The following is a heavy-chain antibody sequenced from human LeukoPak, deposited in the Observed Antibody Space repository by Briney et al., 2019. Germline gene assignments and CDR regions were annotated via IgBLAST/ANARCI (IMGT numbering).Heavy chain of an antibody. D-gene: IGHD2-15*01. CDR2: IYHSGST. Sequence: SGTLSLTCAVSGGSISSSNWWSWVRRPPGKGLEWIGEIYHSGSTNYNPSLKSRVTISVDKSKNQFSLKLSSVTAADTAVYYCARASYCSGGSCYSTPFDYWGQGTLVTVSS. J-gene: IGHJ4*02. CDR1: GGSISSSNW. CDR3: ARASYCSGGSCYSTPFDY. V-gene: IGHV4-4*02.